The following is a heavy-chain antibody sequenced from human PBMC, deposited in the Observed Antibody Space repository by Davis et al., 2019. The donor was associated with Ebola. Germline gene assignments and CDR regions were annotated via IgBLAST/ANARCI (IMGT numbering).Heavy chain of an antibody. CDR2: IYYSGST. J-gene: IGHJ6*02. D-gene: IGHD6-13*01. V-gene: IGHV4-59*01. CDR1: GGSISSYY. CDR3: ARASDSSSWRTENYYYYGMDV. Sequence: MPGGSLRLSCTVSGGSISSYYWSWIRQPPGKGLEWIGYIYYSGSTNYNPSLKSRVTISVDTSKNQFSLKLSSVTAADTAVYYCARASDSSSWRTENYYYYGMDVWGQGTTVTVSS.